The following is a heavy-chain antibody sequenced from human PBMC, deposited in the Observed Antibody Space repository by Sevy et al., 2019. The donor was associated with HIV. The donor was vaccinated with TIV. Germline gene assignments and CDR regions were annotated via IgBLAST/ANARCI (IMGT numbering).Heavy chain of an antibody. CDR1: GFTFSSYD. J-gene: IGHJ5*02. CDR2: ISSSGSSI. V-gene: IGHV3-48*03. D-gene: IGHD2-8*01. Sequence: GGSLRLSCTASGFTFSSYDMNWVRQAPGKGLEWVSKISSSGSSIYYAHSVKGGFTISRDNAKNPLNLQMNSLRAEDTAVYYCTRNGGAFDNGFDPWGQGTLVTVSS. CDR3: TRNGGAFDNGFDP.